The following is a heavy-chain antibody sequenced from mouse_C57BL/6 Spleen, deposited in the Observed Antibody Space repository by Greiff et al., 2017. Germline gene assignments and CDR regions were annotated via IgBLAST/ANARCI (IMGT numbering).Heavy chain of an antibody. J-gene: IGHJ3*01. CDR2: FDPENGDT. CDR1: GFNIKDDY. CDR3: TTHGSGAY. D-gene: IGHD1-1*01. Sequence: VQLQQSGAELVRPGASVKLSCTASGFNIKDDYMHWVKQRPEQGLEWIGWFDPENGDTEYASKFQGKATITADTSSNTAYLQLSSLTSEDTAVYYCTTHGSGAYWGQGTLVTVSA. V-gene: IGHV14-4*01.